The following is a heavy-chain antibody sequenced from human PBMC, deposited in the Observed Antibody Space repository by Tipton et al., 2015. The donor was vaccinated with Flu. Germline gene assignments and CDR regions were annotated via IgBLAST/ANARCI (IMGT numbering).Heavy chain of an antibody. J-gene: IGHJ5*02. CDR1: GGSISSSSDY. V-gene: IGHV4-39*07. Sequence: TLSLTCNVSGGSISSSSDYWGWIRQPPGKGLEWIGTIYSSGSTYFNPSLRSRVTISVDTSKNQFSLRLTSVTAADTAVYYCARDRWEYASGFDPWGQGTSVTVSP. CDR2: IYSSGST. CDR3: ARDRWEYASGFDP. D-gene: IGHD6-19*01.